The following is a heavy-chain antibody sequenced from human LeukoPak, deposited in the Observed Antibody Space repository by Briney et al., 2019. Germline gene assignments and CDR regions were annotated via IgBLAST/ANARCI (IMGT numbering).Heavy chain of an antibody. V-gene: IGHV4-39*01. D-gene: IGHD3-3*01. CDR3: ARHLHLIRYDFWSGSYDY. J-gene: IGHJ4*02. CDR2: IFYSETT. Sequence: SETLSLTCTVSGGSLTRSTYCWGWNRHPPGKGLEWLVSIFYSETTYSHPPLKSRVMISVDTSKNQFSLKLSSVTAAETAYYYCARHLHLIRYDFWSGSYDYCGQRTLVTVSS. CDR1: GGSLTRSTYC.